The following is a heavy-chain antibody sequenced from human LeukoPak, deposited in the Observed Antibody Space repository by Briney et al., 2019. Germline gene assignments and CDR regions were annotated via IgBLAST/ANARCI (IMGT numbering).Heavy chain of an antibody. Sequence: GGSLRLSCATSGFTFSSYSMNWVRQAPGKGLEWVSSISSSSSYIYYADSVKGRFTISRDNAKNSLYLQMNSLRAEDTAVYYCARYSSNVVGKRHYFDYWGQGTLVTVSS. D-gene: IGHD1-26*01. CDR2: ISSSSSYI. V-gene: IGHV3-21*01. J-gene: IGHJ4*02. CDR1: GFTFSSYS. CDR3: ARYSSNVVGKRHYFDY.